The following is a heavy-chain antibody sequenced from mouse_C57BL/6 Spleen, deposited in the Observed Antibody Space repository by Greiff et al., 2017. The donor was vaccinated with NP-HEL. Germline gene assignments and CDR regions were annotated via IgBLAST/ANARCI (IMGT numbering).Heavy chain of an antibody. CDR2: IDPSDSYT. V-gene: IGHV1-69*01. J-gene: IGHJ2*01. D-gene: IGHD4-1*01. Sequence: QVQLQQPGAELVMPGASVKLSCKASGYTFTSYWMHWVKQRPGQGLEWIGEIDPSDSYTNYNQKFKGKSTLTVDKSSSTAYMQLSSLTSEDSAVYYCAREFSLTGFFDYWGKGTTLTVSS. CDR1: GYTFTSYW. CDR3: AREFSLTGFFDY.